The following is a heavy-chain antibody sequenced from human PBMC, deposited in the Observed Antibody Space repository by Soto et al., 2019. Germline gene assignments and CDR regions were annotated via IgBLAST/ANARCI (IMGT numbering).Heavy chain of an antibody. D-gene: IGHD3-22*01. CDR3: ARGDYYDTSGPFSDAFDI. CDR1: GFTFSTYW. Sequence: GGSLRLSCTASGFTFSTYWMSWVRQAPGKGLERVANIKPDGSEKWYVDSVKGRFTISRDNAKNSLYLQMNSLRAGDTAVYYRARGDYYDTSGPFSDAFDIWGQGTMVTVS. V-gene: IGHV3-7*04. CDR2: IKPDGSEK. J-gene: IGHJ3*02.